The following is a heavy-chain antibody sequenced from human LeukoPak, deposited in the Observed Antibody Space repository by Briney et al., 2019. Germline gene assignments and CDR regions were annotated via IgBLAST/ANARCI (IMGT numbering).Heavy chain of an antibody. V-gene: IGHV3-30-3*01. D-gene: IGHD3-22*01. J-gene: IGHJ3*02. CDR2: ISYDGSNK. CDR3: ARDSSLFMIVRAGRAFDI. Sequence: PGGSLRLSCAASGFTFSSYAMHWVRQAPGKGLEWVAVISYDGSNKYYADSVKGRFTISRDNSKNTLYLQMNSLRAEDTAVYYCARDSSLFMIVRAGRAFDIWGQGTMVTVSS. CDR1: GFTFSSYA.